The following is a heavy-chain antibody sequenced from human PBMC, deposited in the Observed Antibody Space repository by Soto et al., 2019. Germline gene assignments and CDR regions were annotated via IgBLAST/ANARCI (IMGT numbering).Heavy chain of an antibody. V-gene: IGHV1-69*13. CDR3: ARDGGSGSYSHYYYGMDV. J-gene: IGHJ6*04. Sequence: ASVKVSCKASGGTFSSYAISWVRQAPGQGLEWVGGIIPIFGTANYAQKFQGRVTITADESTSTAYMELSSLRSEDTAVYYCARDGGSGSYSHYYYGMDVWGKGTTVIVSS. D-gene: IGHD3-10*01. CDR2: IIPIFGTA. CDR1: GGTFSSYA.